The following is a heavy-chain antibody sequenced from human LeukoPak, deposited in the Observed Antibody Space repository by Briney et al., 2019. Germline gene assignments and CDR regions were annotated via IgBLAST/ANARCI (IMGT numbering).Heavy chain of an antibody. V-gene: IGHV3-7*02. D-gene: IGHD4-17*01. CDR1: RFTFSNYW. CDR3: ARASTTVPNLLDY. J-gene: IGHJ4*02. CDR2: IKYDGSEK. Sequence: GGSLRLSCAASRFTFSNYWMSWVRQAPGKGLEWVAHIKYDGSEKYYVDSVKGRFTISRDNAKNSLYLQMNSLRVEDTAVYYCARASTTVPNLLDYWGQGTLVTVSS.